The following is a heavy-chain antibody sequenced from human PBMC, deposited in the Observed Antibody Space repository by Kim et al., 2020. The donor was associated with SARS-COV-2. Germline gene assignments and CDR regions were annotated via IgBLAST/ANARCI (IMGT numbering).Heavy chain of an antibody. V-gene: IGHV4-31*02. J-gene: IGHJ3*02. CDR2: T. Sequence: TYYNSSRKSRFTRSVDTSKNQCSLKLSSVTAADTAVYYCAGKYDQGAFDIWGQGTMVTVSS. CDR3: AGKYDQGAFDI. D-gene: IGHD3-16*01.